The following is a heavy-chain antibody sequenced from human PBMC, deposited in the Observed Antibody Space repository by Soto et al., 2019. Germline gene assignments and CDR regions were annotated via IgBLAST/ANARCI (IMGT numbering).Heavy chain of an antibody. V-gene: IGHV5-51*01. J-gene: IGHJ5*02. CDR2: IYPGDSDT. D-gene: IGHD1-7*01. CDR3: ARHAWDNWNYVWFDP. Sequence: GESLKISCKGSGYSFTSYWIGWVRQMPGKGLEWMGIIYPGDSDTRYSPSFQGQVTISADKSISTAYLQWSSLKASDTAMYYCARHAWDNWNYVWFDPWGQGTLVTVSS. CDR1: GYSFTSYW.